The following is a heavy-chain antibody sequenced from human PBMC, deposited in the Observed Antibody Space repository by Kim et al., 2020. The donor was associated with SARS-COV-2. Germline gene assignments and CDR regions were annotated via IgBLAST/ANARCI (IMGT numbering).Heavy chain of an antibody. D-gene: IGHD4-17*01. CDR3: AREDYGGTFDY. V-gene: IGHV3-30*01. CDR2: K. J-gene: IGHJ4*02. Sequence: KYYVDSVKGRFTISRDNSKNTLYLQMNSLRAEDTAVYHCAREDYGGTFDYWGQGTLVTVSS.